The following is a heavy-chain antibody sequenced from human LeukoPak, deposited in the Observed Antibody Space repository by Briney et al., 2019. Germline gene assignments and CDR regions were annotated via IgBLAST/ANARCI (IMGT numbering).Heavy chain of an antibody. J-gene: IGHJ4*02. CDR3: AKRVPYSSSSVYFDC. CDR2: ISDGGSDT. Sequence: PGGSLRLSCAASGFTFSSYGMNWVRQAPGKGLKWVSAISDGGSDTYYADSVKGRFAISRDNSKNTLFLQMNSLRAEDTAVYCCAKRVPYSSSSVYFDCWGQGTLVTVSS. CDR1: GFTFSSYG. V-gene: IGHV3-23*01. D-gene: IGHD6-6*01.